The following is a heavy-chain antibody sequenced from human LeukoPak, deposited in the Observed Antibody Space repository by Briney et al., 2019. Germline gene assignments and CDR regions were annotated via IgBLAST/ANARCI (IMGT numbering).Heavy chain of an antibody. Sequence: GGSLRLSCAASGFTFSSYAMSWVRQAPGKGLEWVSAVSGGGDTTYTADSVKGRFTISRDNSKNTIYLQMNTLITEDTALYYCAGISYSGTWPVGYWGQGTLVTVSS. CDR2: VSGGGDTT. CDR1: GFTFSSYA. CDR3: AGISYSGTWPVGY. V-gene: IGHV3-23*01. D-gene: IGHD6-6*01. J-gene: IGHJ4*02.